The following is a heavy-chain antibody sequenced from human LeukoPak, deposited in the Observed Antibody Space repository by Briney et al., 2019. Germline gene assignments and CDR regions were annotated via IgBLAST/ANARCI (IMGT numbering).Heavy chain of an antibody. CDR2: INHSGST. D-gene: IGHD3-16*01. CDR3: ARLHMITFGGVMLDY. V-gene: IGHV4-34*01. CDR1: GGSISSYY. J-gene: IGHJ4*02. Sequence: SETLSLTCTVSGGSISSYYWSWIRQPPGKGLEWIGEINHSGSTNYNPSLKSRVTISVDTSKNQFSLKLSSVTAADTAVYYCARLHMITFGGVMLDYWGQGTLVTVSS.